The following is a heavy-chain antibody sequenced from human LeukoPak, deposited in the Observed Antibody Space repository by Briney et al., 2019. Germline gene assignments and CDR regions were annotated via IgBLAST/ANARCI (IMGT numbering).Heavy chain of an antibody. J-gene: IGHJ4*02. V-gene: IGHV3-23*01. CDR2: ISGSGDTT. CDR1: GFTSSSYA. D-gene: IGHD2-2*01. CDR3: ARTPQKYCSSTTCYPDY. Sequence: GGSLRLSCAASGFTSSSYAMSWVRLAPGKGLEWVSTISGSGDTTYYADSVRGRFTVSRDNSKNTLYLQMNSLRAENTAVYYCARTPQKYCSSTTCYPDYWGQGTLVTVSS.